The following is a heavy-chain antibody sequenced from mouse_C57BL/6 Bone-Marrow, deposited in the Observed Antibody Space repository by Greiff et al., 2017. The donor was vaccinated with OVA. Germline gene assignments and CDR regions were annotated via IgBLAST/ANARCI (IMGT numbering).Heavy chain of an antibody. CDR3: AREDYYGKAWFAY. V-gene: IGHV1-81*01. CDR2: IYPRSGNT. D-gene: IGHD1-1*01. J-gene: IGHJ3*01. Sequence: QVQLQQSGAELARPGASVKLSCKASGYTFTSYGISWVKQRPGQGLEWIGEIYPRSGNTYYNEKFKGKATLTADKSSSTAYMELRSLTSEDSAVYFCAREDYYGKAWFAYWGQGTLVTVSA. CDR1: GYTFTSYG.